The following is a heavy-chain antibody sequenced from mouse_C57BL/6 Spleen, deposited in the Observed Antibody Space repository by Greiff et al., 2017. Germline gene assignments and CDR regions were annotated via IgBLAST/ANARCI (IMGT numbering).Heavy chain of an antibody. V-gene: IGHV5-9-1*02. J-gene: IGHJ3*01. CDR2: ISSGGDYI. CDR1: GFTFSSYA. D-gene: IGHD1-1*01. Sequence: EVKLVESGEGLVKPGGSLKLSCAASGFTFSSYAMSWVRQTPEKRLEWVAYISSGGDYIYYADTVKGRFTISRGNARNTLYLQMSSLKSEDTAMYYCTREGSFYYGSSPAWFAYWGQGTLVTVSA. CDR3: TREGSFYYGSSPAWFAY.